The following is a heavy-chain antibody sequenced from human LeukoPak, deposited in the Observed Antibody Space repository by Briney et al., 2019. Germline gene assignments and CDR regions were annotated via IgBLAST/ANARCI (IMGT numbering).Heavy chain of an antibody. CDR3: ARLATVVMRFDP. J-gene: IGHJ5*02. D-gene: IGHD4-23*01. CDR1: GYSFTTYW. Sequence: GESLKISCEGSGYSFTTYWIGWVRQMPGEGLEWMGIINPTDSHIIYSPSFQGQVTFSADKSISTAYLQWSSLKASDTAMYYCARLATVVMRFDPWGQGTLVTVSS. V-gene: IGHV5-51*01. CDR2: INPTDSHI.